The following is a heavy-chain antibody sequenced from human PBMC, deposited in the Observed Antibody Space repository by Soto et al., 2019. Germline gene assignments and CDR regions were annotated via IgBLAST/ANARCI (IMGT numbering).Heavy chain of an antibody. D-gene: IGHD5-12*01. CDR2: ISASGVST. J-gene: IGHJ4*02. V-gene: IGHV3-23*01. Sequence: EVQLLDSGGGLVQPGGSLRVSCAASGFIFNNYAMNWVRQAPGEGLQWVAGISASGVSTYYEDSVKGRFIISRDNSKKTLNRLRNNLRAEYTGIYFCAKVSLRPYYVDYWGQGTLVAVSS. CDR3: AKVSLRPYYVDY. CDR1: GFIFNNYA.